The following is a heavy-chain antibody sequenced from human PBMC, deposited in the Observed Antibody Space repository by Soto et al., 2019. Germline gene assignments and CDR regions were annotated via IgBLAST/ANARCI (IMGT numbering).Heavy chain of an antibody. CDR3: AKGRGYSYGPHFDY. CDR1: GFTFSSYG. CDR2: ISYDGSNK. V-gene: IGHV3-30*18. J-gene: IGHJ4*02. Sequence: GSLRLSCAASGFTFSSYGMHWVRQAPGKGLEWVAVISYDGSNKYYADSVKGRFTISRDNSKNTLYLQMNSLRAEDTAVYYCAKGRGYSYGPHFDYWGQGTLVTVSS. D-gene: IGHD5-18*01.